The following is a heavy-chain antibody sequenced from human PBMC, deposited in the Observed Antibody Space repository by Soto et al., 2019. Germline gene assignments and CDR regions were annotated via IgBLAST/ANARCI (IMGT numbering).Heavy chain of an antibody. CDR3: ARDNMVVVPATLYYYYGMDV. CDR1: GGTFSSYA. Sequence: QVQLVQSGAEVKKPGSSVKVSCKASGGTFSSYAISWVRQAHGQGLEWMGGIIPIFGTADYAQKFQGRVTITADESTITAYMELSSLRSEDTAVYYCARDNMVVVPATLYYYYGMDVWGQGTTVTVSS. J-gene: IGHJ6*02. D-gene: IGHD2-21*02. CDR2: IIPIFGTA. V-gene: IGHV1-69*01.